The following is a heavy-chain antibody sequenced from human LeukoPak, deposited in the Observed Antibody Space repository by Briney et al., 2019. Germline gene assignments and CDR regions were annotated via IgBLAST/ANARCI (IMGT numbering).Heavy chain of an antibody. V-gene: IGHV1-69*05. CDR3: ARGGPAPHRITLIVVASSTDAFDI. D-gene: IGHD3-22*01. J-gene: IGHJ3*02. Sequence: SVKVSCKASGGTFSSYAISWVRQAPGQGLEWMGGIIPIFGTANYAQKFQGRVTITTDESTSTAYMELRSLGSDDTAVYYCARGGPAPHRITLIVVASSTDAFDIWGQGTMVTVSS. CDR2: IIPIFGTA. CDR1: GGTFSSYA.